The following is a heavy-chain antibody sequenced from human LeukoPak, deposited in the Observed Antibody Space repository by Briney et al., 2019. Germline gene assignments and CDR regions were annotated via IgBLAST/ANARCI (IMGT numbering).Heavy chain of an antibody. CDR2: ISGSGGST. CDR3: AKDSVAGRGDY. V-gene: IGHV3-23*01. CDR1: GLTFSSYA. Sequence: GGSLRLSCAAPGLTFSSYAMSWVRQAPGKGLEWVSAISGSGGSTYYADSVKGRFTISRDNSKNTLYLQMNSLRAEDTAVYYCAKDSVAGRGDYWGQGTLVTVSS. D-gene: IGHD6-19*01. J-gene: IGHJ4*02.